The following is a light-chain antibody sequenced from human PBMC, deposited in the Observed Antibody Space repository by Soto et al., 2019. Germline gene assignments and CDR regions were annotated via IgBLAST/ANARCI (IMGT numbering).Light chain of an antibody. CDR1: QDISNY. CDR2: AAS. V-gene: IGKV1-39*01. J-gene: IGKJ1*01. CDR3: QQSYSTVRT. Sequence: DIQMTQSPSSLSASVGDRVTITCQASQDISNYLNWYQQKPGKAPNLLIYAASSLQSGVPSRFSGSGSGTDFTLTISSLQPEDFATYYCQQSYSTVRTFGQGTKVDIK.